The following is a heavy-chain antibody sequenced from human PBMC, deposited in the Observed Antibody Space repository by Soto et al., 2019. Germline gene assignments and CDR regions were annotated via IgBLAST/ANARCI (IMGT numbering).Heavy chain of an antibody. J-gene: IGHJ4*02. CDR1: SISIVSYY. Sequence: SGTLSLTCPFDSISIVSYYWSWIRHPPGNGLEWIGYIYYNGNTNYNPSLKSRVTISVDTSKNQFSLKLSSVTAADTAVYYCARDYFDSSGYYWVDYWGQGTLVTVS. D-gene: IGHD3-22*01. V-gene: IGHV4-59*01. CDR2: IYYNGNT. CDR3: ARDYFDSSGYYWVDY.